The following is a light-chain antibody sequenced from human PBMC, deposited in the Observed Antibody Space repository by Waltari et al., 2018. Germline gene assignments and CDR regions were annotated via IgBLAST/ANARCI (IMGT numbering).Light chain of an antibody. CDR2: DAS. J-gene: IGKJ4*01. CDR3: MQRTNWPLT. Sequence: EVVLTQPPATLSLSPGERATLSFRASQSVRNFFVWYQQTPGQGPRPLIYDASNWANGIAARCSCSGSGTDCTLTNISLEPEDFAVYYCMQRTNWPLTFGGGTKVEIK. CDR1: QSVRNF. V-gene: IGKV3-11*01.